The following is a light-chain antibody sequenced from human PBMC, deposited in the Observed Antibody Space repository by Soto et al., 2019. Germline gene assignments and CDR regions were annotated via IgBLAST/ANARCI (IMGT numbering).Light chain of an antibody. V-gene: IGLV2-14*03. CDR3: SSYSTGGSYV. CDR1: SSDVGGYNS. J-gene: IGLJ1*01. Sequence: QPVLTQPASVSGSPGQSIAISCTGTSSDVGGYNSASWYQQHPGKAPKLLIYDVSNRPPGVSNRFSGSKSGNTASLTISGLQAEDEADYYCSSYSTGGSYVFGTGTKVTVL. CDR2: DVS.